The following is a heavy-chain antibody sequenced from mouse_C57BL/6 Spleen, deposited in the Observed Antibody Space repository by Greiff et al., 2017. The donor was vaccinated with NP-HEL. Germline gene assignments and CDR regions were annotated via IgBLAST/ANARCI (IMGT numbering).Heavy chain of an antibody. Sequence: EVQLQQSGPELVKPGASVKISCKASGYTFTDYYMNWVKQSHGKSLEWIGAINPNNGGTSYNQKFKGKATLTVDKSSSTAYMEILILTSEYSAVYYVAREVQRYYAMDYWGQGTSVTVSS. J-gene: IGHJ4*01. CDR1: GYTFTDYY. D-gene: IGHD5-1*01. V-gene: IGHV1-26*01. CDR3: AREVQRYYAMDY. CDR2: INPNNGGT.